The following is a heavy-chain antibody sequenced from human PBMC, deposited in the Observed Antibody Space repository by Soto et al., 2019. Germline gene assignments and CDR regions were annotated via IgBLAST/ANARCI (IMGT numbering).Heavy chain of an antibody. CDR2: INPSGGST. Sequence: ASVKVSCKASGYTFTSHYMHWVRQAPGQGLEWMGIINPSGGSTSYAQKFQGRVTMTRDTSTSTVYMELSSLRSEDTAVYYCERYCGPTYSVFWFVYCRSHYYLLAVWAQGTTVPVSS. D-gene: IGHD3-3*01. J-gene: IGHJ6*02. V-gene: IGHV1-46*01. CDR3: ERYCGPTYSVFWFVYCRSHYYLLAV. CDR1: GYTFTSHY.